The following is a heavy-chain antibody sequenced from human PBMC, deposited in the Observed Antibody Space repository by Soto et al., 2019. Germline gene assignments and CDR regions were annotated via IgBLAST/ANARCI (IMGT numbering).Heavy chain of an antibody. V-gene: IGHV4-31*03. J-gene: IGHJ2*01. CDR2: IYYSGST. CDR1: GGSISSGGYY. CDR3: ARGDIVVVPAATDYWYFDL. D-gene: IGHD2-2*01. Sequence: SETLSLTCTVSGGSISSGGYYWSWIRQHPGKGLEWIGYIYYSGSTYYNPSLKSRVTISVDTSKNQFSLKLSSVTAADTAVYYCARGDIVVVPAATDYWYFDLWGRGTLVTVSS.